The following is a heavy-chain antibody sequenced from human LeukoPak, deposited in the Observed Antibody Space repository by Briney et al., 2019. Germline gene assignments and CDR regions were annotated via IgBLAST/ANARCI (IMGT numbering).Heavy chain of an antibody. D-gene: IGHD1-1*01. J-gene: IGHJ4*02. CDR3: ARDITELERLFDY. Sequence: GGSLRLSCAASGFTFSSYVMSWVRQAPGKGLEWVSSISSSSSYIYYADSVKGRFTISRDNAKNSLYLQMNSLRAEDTAVYYCARDITELERLFDYWGQGTLVTVSS. CDR1: GFTFSSYV. CDR2: ISSSSSYI. V-gene: IGHV3-21*01.